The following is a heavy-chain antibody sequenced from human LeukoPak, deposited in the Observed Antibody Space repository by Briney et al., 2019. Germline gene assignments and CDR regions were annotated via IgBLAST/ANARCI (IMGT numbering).Heavy chain of an antibody. CDR2: INHSGST. V-gene: IGHV4-34*01. J-gene: IGHJ6*02. D-gene: IGHD3-16*02. CDR1: GGSFSGYY. CDR3: ARAGRLGELSSPYYYYYGMDV. Sequence: SETLSLTCAVYGGSFSGYYWSWIRQPPGKGLEWIGEINHSGSTNYNPSLKSRVTISVDTSKNQFSLKLSSVTAADTAVYYCARAGRLGELSSPYYYYYGMDVWGQGTTVTVSS.